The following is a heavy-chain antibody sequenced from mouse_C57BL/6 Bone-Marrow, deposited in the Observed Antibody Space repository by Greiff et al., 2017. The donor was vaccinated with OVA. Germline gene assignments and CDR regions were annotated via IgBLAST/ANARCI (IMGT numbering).Heavy chain of an antibody. Sequence: EVQLVESGPGLVKPSQSLSLTCSVTGYSITSGYYWNWIRQFPGNKLEWMGYISYDGSNNYNPSLKNRISITRDTSKNQFFLKLNSVTTEDTATYYCAREKGDVGFLFDYWGQGTTLTVSS. CDR2: ISYDGSN. V-gene: IGHV3-6*01. CDR3: AREKGDVGFLFDY. CDR1: GYSITSGYY. J-gene: IGHJ2*01. D-gene: IGHD2-3*01.